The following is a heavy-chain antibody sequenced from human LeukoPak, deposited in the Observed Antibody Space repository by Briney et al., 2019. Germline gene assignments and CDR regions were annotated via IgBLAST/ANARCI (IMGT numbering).Heavy chain of an antibody. D-gene: IGHD1-26*01. J-gene: IGHJ4*02. CDR3: ARSYSGSYFYFDY. Sequence: PSETLSLTCTVSGGSISSYYWSWLRQPPGKGLEWIGYIYYSGSTNYNPSLKSRVTISVDTSKNQFSLKLSSVTAADTAVYYCARSYSGSYFYFDYWGQGTLVTVSS. V-gene: IGHV4-59*01. CDR2: IYYSGST. CDR1: GGSISSYY.